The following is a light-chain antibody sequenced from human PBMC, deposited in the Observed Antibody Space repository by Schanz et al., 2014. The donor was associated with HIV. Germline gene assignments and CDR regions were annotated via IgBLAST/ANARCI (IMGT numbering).Light chain of an antibody. V-gene: IGLV8-61*01. CDR1: SGSVPTTSY. CDR2: STN. J-gene: IGLJ3*02. Sequence: QAVVTQEPSFSVSPGGTVTLTCGLTSGSVPTTSYPSWFQQTPGQAPRTLIYSTNTRSSGVPVRFSGSILGNKAALTITGAQADDESHYYCVLYMGSGIWVFGGGTKLTVL. CDR3: VLYMGSGIWV.